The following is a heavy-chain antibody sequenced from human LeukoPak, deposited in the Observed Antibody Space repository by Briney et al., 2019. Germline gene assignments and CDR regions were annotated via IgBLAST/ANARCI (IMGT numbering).Heavy chain of an antibody. CDR1: GGSISSGSYY. CDR3: ARGPTYCSSSSCLQGE. Sequence: SQTLSLTCTVSGGSISSGSYYWSWIRQPAGKGLEWIGRIYTSGSTNYNPSLKRRVTISVDTSKNKFSLKLSSVTAADTAVYYCARGPTYCSSSSCLQGEWGQGTLVTVSS. J-gene: IGHJ4*02. CDR2: IYTSGST. V-gene: IGHV4-61*02. D-gene: IGHD2-15*01.